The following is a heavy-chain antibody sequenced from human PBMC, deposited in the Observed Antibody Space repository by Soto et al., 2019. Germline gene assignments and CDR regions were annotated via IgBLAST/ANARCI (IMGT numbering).Heavy chain of an antibody. D-gene: IGHD6-6*01. Sequence: ASVKVSCKASGYTFTGYYMHWVRQAPGQGLEWMGWINPNSGGTNYAQKFQGWVTMTRDTSISTAYMELSRLRPDDTAVYYCARVSSSSHFYGMDVWGQGTTVTVSS. CDR2: INPNSGGT. V-gene: IGHV1-2*04. CDR3: ARVSSSSHFYGMDV. J-gene: IGHJ6*02. CDR1: GYTFTGYY.